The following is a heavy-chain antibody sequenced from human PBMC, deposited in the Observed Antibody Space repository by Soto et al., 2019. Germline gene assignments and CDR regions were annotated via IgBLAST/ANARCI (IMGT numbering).Heavy chain of an antibody. Sequence: GGSLRLSCAASGFTFSSYGMHWVRQAPGKGLEWVAGINSDGSNTSYADSVKGRFTISRDNAKNTLYLQMNSLRAEDTAVYYCARDLLSYYYDSSGYSPGHYWGQGTLVTVSS. CDR2: INSDGSNT. D-gene: IGHD3-22*01. J-gene: IGHJ4*02. CDR3: ARDLLSYYYDSSGYSPGHY. CDR1: GFTFSSYG. V-gene: IGHV3-74*01.